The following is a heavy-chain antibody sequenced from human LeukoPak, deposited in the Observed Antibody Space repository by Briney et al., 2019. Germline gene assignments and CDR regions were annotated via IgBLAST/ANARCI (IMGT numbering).Heavy chain of an antibody. D-gene: IGHD2-15*01. CDR2: IWYDGSNK. V-gene: IGHV3-33*06. Sequence: GGSLRLSCAASGFTFSSYGMHWVRQAPGKGLEWVAVIWYDGSNKYYADSVKGRFTISRDNSKNTLYLQMNSLRDEDTAVYYCAQKGGADNWGQGTLVTVSS. J-gene: IGHJ4*02. CDR1: GFTFSSYG. CDR3: AQKGGADN.